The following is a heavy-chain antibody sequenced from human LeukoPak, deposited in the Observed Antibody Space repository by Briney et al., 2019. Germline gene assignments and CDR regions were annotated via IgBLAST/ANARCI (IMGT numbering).Heavy chain of an antibody. CDR2: IYTSGST. D-gene: IGHD6-19*01. CDR1: GGSISSGSYY. Sequence: SETLSLTCTVSGGSISSGSYYWSWIRQPAGKGLEWIGRIYTSGSTNYNPSLKSRVTISVDTSKNQFSLKLDSVIATDTAVYYCARLLSIAVATDYWGQGTLVTVSS. CDR3: ARLLSIAVATDY. V-gene: IGHV4-61*02. J-gene: IGHJ4*02.